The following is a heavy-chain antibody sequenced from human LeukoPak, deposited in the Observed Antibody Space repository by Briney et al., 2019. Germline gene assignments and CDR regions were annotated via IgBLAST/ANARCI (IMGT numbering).Heavy chain of an antibody. CDR2: INWNGGST. Sequence: PGGSLRLSCAASGFTFDDYGMSWVRQAPGKGLEWVSGINWNGGSTGYADSVRGRFTISRDNAKNSLYLQMNSLRAEDTAVYYCARGTVVLPAAMWGRWFDPWGQGTLVTVSS. D-gene: IGHD2-2*01. CDR3: ARGTVVLPAAMWGRWFDP. V-gene: IGHV3-20*04. J-gene: IGHJ5*02. CDR1: GFTFDDYG.